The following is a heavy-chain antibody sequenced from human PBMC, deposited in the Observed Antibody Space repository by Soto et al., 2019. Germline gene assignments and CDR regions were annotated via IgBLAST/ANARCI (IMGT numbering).Heavy chain of an antibody. CDR2: ISSSGGST. D-gene: IGHD6-6*01. Sequence: PGGSLRLSCAASGFTFSSYAMSWVRQAPGKGLEWVSAISSSGGSTYYADSVKGRFTISRDNSKNTLYLQMNSLRAEDTAVYYCSRDFVDSSSSDYCGQGTLVTGSS. CDR3: SRDFVDSSSSDY. J-gene: IGHJ4*02. V-gene: IGHV3-23*01. CDR1: GFTFSSYA.